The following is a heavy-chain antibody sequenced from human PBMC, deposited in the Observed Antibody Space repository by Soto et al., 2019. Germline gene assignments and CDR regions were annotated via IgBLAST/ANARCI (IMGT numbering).Heavy chain of an antibody. CDR2: ISYDGSNK. D-gene: IGHD6-13*01. V-gene: IGHV3-30*04. CDR3: ARAPPRGIAAPGTWGSGMDV. Sequence: GGSLRLSCAASGFSFSSYSMHWVRQAPGKGLAWVAVISYDGSNKYYADAVKGRFTITRDSSKNTVSLQMNSLRLEDTAVYYCARAPPRGIAAPGTWGSGMDVWGQGTTVTVSS. J-gene: IGHJ6*02. CDR1: GFSFSSYS.